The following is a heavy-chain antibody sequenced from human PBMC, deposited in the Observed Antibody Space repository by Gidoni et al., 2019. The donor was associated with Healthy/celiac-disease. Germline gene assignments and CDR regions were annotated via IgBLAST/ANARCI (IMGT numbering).Heavy chain of an antibody. CDR2: ISYDGSNK. J-gene: IGHJ4*02. CDR3: AKDLRLLILHGDYEADY. V-gene: IGHV3-30*18. CDR1: GFTFSSYG. Sequence: QVQLVESGGGVVQPGRSLRLSCAASGFTFSSYGMHWVRQAPGKGLEWVAVISYDGSNKYYADSVKGRFTISRDNSKNTLYLQMNSLRAEDTAVYYCAKDLRLLILHGDYEADYWGQGTLVTVSS. D-gene: IGHD4-17*01.